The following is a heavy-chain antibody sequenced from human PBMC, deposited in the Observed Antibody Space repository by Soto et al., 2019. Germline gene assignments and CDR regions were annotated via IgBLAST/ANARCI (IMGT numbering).Heavy chain of an antibody. CDR2: IYYSGST. Sequence: QLQLQESGPGLVKPSETLSLTCTVSGGSISSSSYYWGWIRQPPGKGLEWIGSIYYSGSTYYNPSPQRRSTISLETAQNQFPLKLNSVDRGNTAVYFCARITSSGWIDYWGQGTLVTVSS. CDR3: ARITSSGWIDY. J-gene: IGHJ4*02. CDR1: GGSISSSSYY. D-gene: IGHD6-19*01. V-gene: IGHV4-39*01.